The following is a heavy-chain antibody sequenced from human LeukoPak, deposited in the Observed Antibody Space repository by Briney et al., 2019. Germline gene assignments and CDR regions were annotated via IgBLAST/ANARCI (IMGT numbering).Heavy chain of an antibody. J-gene: IGHJ6*02. CDR1: GVSISSYY. Sequence: SETLSLTCTVSGVSISSYYWSWIRQPPGKGLEWIGYIYYSGSTNYNPSLKSRVTISVDTSKNQFSLKLSSVTAADTAVYYCARKPFMDVWGQGTTVTVSS. CDR2: IYYSGST. CDR3: ARKPFMDV. V-gene: IGHV4-59*01.